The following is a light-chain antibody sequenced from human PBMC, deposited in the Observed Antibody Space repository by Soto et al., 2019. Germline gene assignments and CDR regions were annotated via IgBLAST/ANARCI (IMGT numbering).Light chain of an antibody. CDR1: QSVSSSY. CDR2: GAS. CDR3: QQYGNSPLT. J-gene: IGKJ4*01. Sequence: EIVLTQSPGTLSLSPGERATLSCRASQSVSSSYLAWYQQKPGQAPSLLIYGASSRATGIPDRFSGSGSGTDFTLTISRLEPEDSAVYYCQQYGNSPLTFGGGTKVEIK. V-gene: IGKV3-20*01.